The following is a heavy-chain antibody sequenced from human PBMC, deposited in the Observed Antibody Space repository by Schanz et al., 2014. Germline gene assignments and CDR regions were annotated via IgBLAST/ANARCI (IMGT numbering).Heavy chain of an antibody. CDR2: MNPTTGNR. V-gene: IGHV1-8*01. J-gene: IGHJ4*02. Sequence: QVQLVQSGAEVKKPGASVRVSCKASGYSFTTYDVNWVRQATGQGLEWMGWMNPTTGNRGYAQNFQGRVTMTRDTSLKTAYMEMTDLKFEDAGLYYCAFHYGDRPLWGQGTLIAVSS. CDR1: GYSFTTYD. D-gene: IGHD4-17*01. CDR3: AFHYGDRPL.